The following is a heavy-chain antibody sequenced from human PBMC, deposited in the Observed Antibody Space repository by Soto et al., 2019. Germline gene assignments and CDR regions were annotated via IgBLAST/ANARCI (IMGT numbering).Heavy chain of an antibody. CDR1: GGTFSSYA. CDR3: ARGRNYYGSGSYYLIDWFDP. CDR2: IIPIFGTA. V-gene: IGHV1-69*13. Sequence: GASVKVSCKASGGTFSSYAISWVRQAPGQGLEWMGGIIPIFGTANYAQKFQGRVTITADESTSTAYMELSSLRSEDTAVYYCARGRNYYGSGSYYLIDWFDPWGQGTLVTVSS. D-gene: IGHD3-10*01. J-gene: IGHJ5*02.